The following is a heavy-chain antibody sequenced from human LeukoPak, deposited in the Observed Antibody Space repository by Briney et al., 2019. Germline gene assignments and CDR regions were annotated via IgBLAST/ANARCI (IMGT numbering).Heavy chain of an antibody. CDR1: GDTFATYW. CDR3: ACRKLTSPWFAP. CDR2: IYPGDSRT. D-gene: IGHD2-2*01. J-gene: IGHJ5*02. V-gene: IGHV5-51*01. Sequence: GESLKISCKGSGDTFATYWIGWVRQLPGKGLEWMGVIYPGDSRTRYNPSFQGQVTISADKSISTAYLQWTSLKASDTAMYYCACRKLTSPWFAPWGQGTLVTVSS.